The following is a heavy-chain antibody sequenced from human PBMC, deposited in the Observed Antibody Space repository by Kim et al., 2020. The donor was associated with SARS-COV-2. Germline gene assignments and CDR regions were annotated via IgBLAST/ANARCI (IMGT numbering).Heavy chain of an antibody. CDR1: GYTFTSNA. CDR3: ARATTETQSFDP. CDR2: IDADNGNT. D-gene: IGHD1-1*01. Sequence: ASVKVSCKASGYTFTSNAIHWVRQAPGQRLEWMAWIDADNGNTKYSQKFQDRVTLTRDTSASIAYMELSSLRYEDTAVYYCARATTETQSFDPWGQGTLVTVSS. J-gene: IGHJ5*02. V-gene: IGHV1-3*01.